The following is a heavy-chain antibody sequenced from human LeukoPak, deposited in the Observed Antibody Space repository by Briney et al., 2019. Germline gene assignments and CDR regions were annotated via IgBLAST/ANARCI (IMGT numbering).Heavy chain of an antibody. V-gene: IGHV4-30-2*01. CDR1: GGSISSGGYS. CDR3: ARSFEYAHYYDSSGYYPDAFDI. Sequence: SETLSLTCAVSGGSISSGGYSWSWIRQPPGKGLEWIGYIYHSGSTYYNPSLKSRVTISVDRSKNQFSLKLSSVTAADTAVYYCARSFEYAHYYDSSGYYPDAFDIWGQGQWSPSLQ. J-gene: IGHJ3*02. CDR2: IYHSGST. D-gene: IGHD3-22*01.